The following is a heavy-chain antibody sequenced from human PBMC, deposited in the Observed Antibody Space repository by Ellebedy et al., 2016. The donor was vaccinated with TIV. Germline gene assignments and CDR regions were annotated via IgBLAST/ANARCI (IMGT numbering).Heavy chain of an antibody. CDR2: ISSSGSTT. CDR1: GFTFSSHS. Sequence: GESLKISCAASGFTFSSHSMNWVRQAPGKGLEWLSYISSSGSTTEYADSVKGRFTISRDNAKNSLHLQMNSLRAEDTAVYYCARGLLWFGELLFLFDFWGQGTVVTVSS. D-gene: IGHD3-10*01. V-gene: IGHV3-48*01. J-gene: IGHJ4*02. CDR3: ARGLLWFGELLFLFDF.